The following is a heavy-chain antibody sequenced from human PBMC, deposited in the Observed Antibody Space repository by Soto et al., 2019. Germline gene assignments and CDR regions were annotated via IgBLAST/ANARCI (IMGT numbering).Heavy chain of an antibody. V-gene: IGHV4-30-4*01. CDR3: ARGRYSGYDYFDY. CDR1: GGSISSGDYY. CDR2: IYYSGST. D-gene: IGHD5-12*01. J-gene: IGHJ4*02. Sequence: PAETRSLTCTVSGGSISSGDYYWSWIRQPPGKGLEWIGYIYYSGSTYYNPSLKSRVTISVDTSKNQFSLKLSSVTAADTAVYYCARGRYSGYDYFDYWGQGTLVTVSS.